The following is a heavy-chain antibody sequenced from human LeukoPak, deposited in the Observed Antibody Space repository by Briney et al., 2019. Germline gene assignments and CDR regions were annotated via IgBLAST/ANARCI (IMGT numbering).Heavy chain of an antibody. D-gene: IGHD1-26*01. CDR2: INWNSGSI. CDR1: GFIFDDYA. V-gene: IGHV3-9*03. CDR3: AKGVGVTNTGGFDY. J-gene: IGHJ4*02. Sequence: LSLTCAASGFIFDDYAMHWVRQAPGKGLEWVSGINWNSGSIDYADSVKGRFTISRDNAKNSLYLQMNSLRAEDMALYYCAKGVGVTNTGGFDYWGQGTLVTVSS.